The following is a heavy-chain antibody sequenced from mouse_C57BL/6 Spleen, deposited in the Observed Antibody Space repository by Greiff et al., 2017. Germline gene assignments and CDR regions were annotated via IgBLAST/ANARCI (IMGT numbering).Heavy chain of an antibody. Sequence: QVQLQQPGAELVKPGASVKLSCKASGYTFTSYWMHWVKQRPGQGLEWIGMIHPNSGSTNYNEKLKSKATLTVDKSSSTAYMQLSSLTSEDSAVYYCARSGTGAFDYWGQGTTLTVSS. CDR3: ARSGTGAFDY. V-gene: IGHV1-64*01. CDR1: GYTFTSYW. CDR2: IHPNSGST. J-gene: IGHJ2*01. D-gene: IGHD4-1*01.